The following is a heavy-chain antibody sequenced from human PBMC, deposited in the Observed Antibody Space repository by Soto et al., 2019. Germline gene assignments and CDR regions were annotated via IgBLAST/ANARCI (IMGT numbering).Heavy chain of an antibody. Sequence: QVQLVESGGGVVQPGRSLRLSCAASGFTFSSYGMHWVRQAPGKGLEWVAVIWYDGSNKYYADSVKGRFTISRDNSKNTLYLQMNSLRAEDTAVYYCARDEKAGWFDYWGQGTLVTVSS. CDR3: ARDEKAGWFDY. J-gene: IGHJ4*02. V-gene: IGHV3-33*01. D-gene: IGHD6-13*01. CDR1: GFTFSSYG. CDR2: IWYDGSNK.